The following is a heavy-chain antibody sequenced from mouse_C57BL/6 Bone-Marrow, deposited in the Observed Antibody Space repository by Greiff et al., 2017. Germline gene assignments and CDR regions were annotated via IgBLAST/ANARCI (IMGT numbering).Heavy chain of an antibody. Sequence: VLLQQSGAELARPGASVKMSCKASGYTFTSYTMPWVPQRPGQGLEWIGYINPSSGYTKYNQKFKDQATLPADKSSSTDYMQLSSLTSEDAAVYYCARSDGYYGFDYWGQGTTLTVSA. D-gene: IGHD2-3*01. V-gene: IGHV1-4*01. J-gene: IGHJ2*01. CDR1: GYTFTSYT. CDR3: ARSDGYYGFDY. CDR2: INPSSGYT.